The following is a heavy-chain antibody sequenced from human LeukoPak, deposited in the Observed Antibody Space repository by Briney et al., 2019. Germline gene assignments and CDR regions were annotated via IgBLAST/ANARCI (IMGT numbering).Heavy chain of an antibody. V-gene: IGHV4-34*01. Sequence: SETLSLTCAVYGGSFSGYYWSWIRQPPGKGLEWIGEINHSGSTNYNPSLKSRVTISVDKSKNQFSLRLSSVTAADTAVYYCASLTYDFWSGYYSPPWYWGQGTLVTVSS. CDR2: INHSGST. D-gene: IGHD3-3*01. CDR3: ASLTYDFWSGYYSPPWY. CDR1: GGSFSGYY. J-gene: IGHJ4*02.